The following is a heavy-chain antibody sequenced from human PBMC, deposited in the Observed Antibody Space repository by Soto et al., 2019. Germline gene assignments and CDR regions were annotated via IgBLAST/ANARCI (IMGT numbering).Heavy chain of an antibody. CDR3: ARVGGTVTSDY. J-gene: IGHJ4*02. V-gene: IGHV3-33*01. CDR1: GFTFSSYG. Sequence: GGSLRLSCAASGFTFSSYGMHWVRQAPGKGLEWVAMIWYDGSNKYYADSVKGRFTISRDNSKNTLYLQMNSLRAEDTAVYYCARVGGTVTSDYWGQGTLVTVSS. CDR2: IWYDGSNK. D-gene: IGHD4-17*01.